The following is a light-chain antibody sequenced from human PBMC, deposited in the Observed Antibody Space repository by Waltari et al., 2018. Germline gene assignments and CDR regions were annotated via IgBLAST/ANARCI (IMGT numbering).Light chain of an antibody. CDR2: EVD. CDR3: SSYTYGGPWV. Sequence: SALTPPASVSASPGQSITISSTGSSSDVSSYDLVAWYQQHPGKAPPLLIYEVDKRPSAVSYRFSGSKSGNAASLTISGLQAEDEAHYFCSSYTYGGPWVFGGGTLLTVL. CDR1: SSDVSSYDL. J-gene: IGLJ2*01. V-gene: IGLV2-23*02.